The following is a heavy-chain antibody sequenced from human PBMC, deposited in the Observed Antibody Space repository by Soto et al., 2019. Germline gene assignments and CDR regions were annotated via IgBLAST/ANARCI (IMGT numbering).Heavy chain of an antibody. J-gene: IGHJ4*02. V-gene: IGHV3-66*04. Sequence: EVQLVESGGGLVQRGGSLRLSCAASGFTVSNNYMSWVRQAPGRGLECVSIIYSAGNGGSTYYADSVKGRFTISRDNSETTLYLQMNSLRAEDTAVYYCAGLGNSGWDFDYWGQGTLVTVSS. D-gene: IGHD6-19*01. CDR2: IYSAGNGGST. CDR3: AGLGNSGWDFDY. CDR1: GFTVSNNY.